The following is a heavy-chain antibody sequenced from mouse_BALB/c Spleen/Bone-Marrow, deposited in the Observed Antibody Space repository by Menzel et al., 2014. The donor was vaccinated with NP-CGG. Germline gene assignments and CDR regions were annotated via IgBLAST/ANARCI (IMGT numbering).Heavy chain of an antibody. J-gene: IGHJ3*01. Sequence: QVQLQQSGAELVRPGASVTLSCKASGYTFTDYEMHWVKQTPVHGLEWIGAIDPETGGTAYNQKFKGKATLTADKSSSTAYMELRSLTPEDSAVYYCTREGYYGSSPAWFAYWGQGTLVTVSA. CDR1: GYTFTDYE. V-gene: IGHV1-15*01. CDR3: TREGYYGSSPAWFAY. D-gene: IGHD1-1*01. CDR2: IDPETGGT.